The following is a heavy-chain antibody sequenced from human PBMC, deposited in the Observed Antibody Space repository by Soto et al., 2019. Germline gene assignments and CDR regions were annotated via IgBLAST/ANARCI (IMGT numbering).Heavy chain of an antibody. D-gene: IGHD6-13*01. V-gene: IGHV5-10-1*01. J-gene: IGHJ6*02. CDR3: ARPQIAAAGKDYYYGMDV. CDR2: IDPSDSYT. CDR1: GYSFASYW. Sequence: GESLKISCKGSGYSFASYWISWVRQMPWKGLEWMGRIDPSDSYTNYSPSFQGHVTISADKSISTAYLQWSSLKASDTAMYYCARPQIAAAGKDYYYGMDVWGQGTTVTVSS.